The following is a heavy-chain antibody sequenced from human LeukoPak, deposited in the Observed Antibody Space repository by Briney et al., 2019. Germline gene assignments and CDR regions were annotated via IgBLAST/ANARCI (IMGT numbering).Heavy chain of an antibody. J-gene: IGHJ5*02. Sequence: MTSETLSLTCTISGGSINSGTYYWSWIRQPAGKGLEWIGRIYTSGSTNYNPSLKSRVTISVDTSKNQFSLKLSSVTAADTAVYYCARSSSSGWGFGFDPWGQGTLVTVSS. D-gene: IGHD6-19*01. CDR2: IYTSGST. CDR1: GGSINSGTYY. V-gene: IGHV4-61*02. CDR3: ARSSSSGWGFGFDP.